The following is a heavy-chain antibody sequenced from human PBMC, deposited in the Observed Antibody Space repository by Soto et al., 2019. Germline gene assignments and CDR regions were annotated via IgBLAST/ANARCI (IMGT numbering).Heavy chain of an antibody. CDR1: GFTFSSYG. J-gene: IGHJ4*02. Sequence: QVQLVESGGGVVQPGRSLRLSCAASGFTFSSYGMHWVRQAPGKWLERVAVISYDGSNKYYADSVKGRFTISRDNSKNTRHLQMDSLRAEDTAVYYCAKEGTWIQLWYLDYWGQGTLVAVSS. CDR2: ISYDGSNK. V-gene: IGHV3-30*18. CDR3: AKEGTWIQLWYLDY. D-gene: IGHD5-18*01.